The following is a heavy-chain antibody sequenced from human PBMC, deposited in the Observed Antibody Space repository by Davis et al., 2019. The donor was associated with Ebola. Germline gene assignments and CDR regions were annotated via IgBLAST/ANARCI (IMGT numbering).Heavy chain of an antibody. Sequence: ASVKVSCKASGYTFTSYAMTWVRQAPGQGLEWMGWINTNTGNPTYAQGFTGRFVFSLDTSVSTAYLQISSLKAEDTAVYYCARTMINSWYVDYYYYGMDVWGKGTTVTVSS. D-gene: IGHD6-13*01. CDR3: ARTMINSWYVDYYYYGMDV. CDR1: GYTFTSYA. CDR2: INTNTGNP. J-gene: IGHJ6*04. V-gene: IGHV7-4-1*02.